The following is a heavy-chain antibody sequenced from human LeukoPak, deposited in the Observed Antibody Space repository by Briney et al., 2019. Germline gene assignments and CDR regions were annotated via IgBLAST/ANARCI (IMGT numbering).Heavy chain of an antibody. CDR1: GGSFSGYY. D-gene: IGHD4-23*01. Sequence: SETLSLTCAVSGGSFSGYYLSWIRQPPGKGLEWIGEINHSGSTNYNPSLKSRVTISVDTSKNQFSLKLSSVTAADTAVYYCARDHYGGNGGSGYWGQGTLVTVS. CDR2: INHSGST. V-gene: IGHV4-34*01. CDR3: ARDHYGGNGGSGY. J-gene: IGHJ4*02.